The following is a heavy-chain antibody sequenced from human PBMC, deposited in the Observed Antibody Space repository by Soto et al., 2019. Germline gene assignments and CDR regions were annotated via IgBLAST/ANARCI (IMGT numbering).Heavy chain of an antibody. CDR2: IHYSGST. CDR3: ARHEYVSSSYDLLDV. D-gene: IGHD3-22*01. J-gene: IGHJ3*01. CDR1: GGSVRRGETY. V-gene: IGHV4-30-4*01. Sequence: SETLSLTCNVSGGSVRRGETYWSWIRQSPGNGLEWIGYIHYSGSTYYNPSLRSRVTMSLDMSKNQFSLQLSSVTAADTALYYCARHEYVSSSYDLLDVWGRGTMVTVSS.